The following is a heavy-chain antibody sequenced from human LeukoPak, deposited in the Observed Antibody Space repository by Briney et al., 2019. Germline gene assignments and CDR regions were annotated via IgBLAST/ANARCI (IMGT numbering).Heavy chain of an antibody. V-gene: IGHV1-46*01. J-gene: IGHJ4*02. CDR1: GHTFTSYY. Sequence: GASVKVSCKASGHTFTSYYMHWVRQAPGQGLEWMGIINPSGGSTSYAQKLQGRVTMTRDMSTSTVYMELSSLRSEDTAVYYCARDGDSSGYYGGYWGQGTLVTVSS. D-gene: IGHD3-22*01. CDR3: ARDGDSSGYYGGY. CDR2: INPSGGST.